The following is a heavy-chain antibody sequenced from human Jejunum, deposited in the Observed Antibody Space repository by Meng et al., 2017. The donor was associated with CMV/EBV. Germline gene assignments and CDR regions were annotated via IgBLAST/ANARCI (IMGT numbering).Heavy chain of an antibody. CDR3: ARGPGASTREGFDH. CDR2: FYSSDTY. J-gene: IGHJ4*02. CDR1: GGSINNYY. D-gene: IGHD1-26*01. Sequence: QVQLQEAGPGPVKPSGTLSLTCTVSGGSINNYYWSWIRQSAGKGLEWIGRFYSSDTYNYHPSLNSRVTMSLDTSKKQFSLILSSVTAADTARYYCARGPGASTREGFDHWGLGTLVTVSS. V-gene: IGHV4-4*07.